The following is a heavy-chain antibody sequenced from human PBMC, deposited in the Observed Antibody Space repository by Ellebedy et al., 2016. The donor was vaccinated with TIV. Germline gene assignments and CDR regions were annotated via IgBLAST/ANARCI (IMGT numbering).Heavy chain of an antibody. V-gene: IGHV3-21*01. CDR3: ARDLDDSNGYYYFSLKY. J-gene: IGHJ4*02. D-gene: IGHD3-22*01. Sequence: GGSLRLXXAASGFTFSSYSMNWVRQAPGKGLEWVSSISSSSSYIYYADSVKGRFTISRDNAKNSLYLQMNSLRAEDTAVYYCARDLDDSNGYYYFSLKYWGQGTLVTVSS. CDR2: ISSSSSYI. CDR1: GFTFSSYS.